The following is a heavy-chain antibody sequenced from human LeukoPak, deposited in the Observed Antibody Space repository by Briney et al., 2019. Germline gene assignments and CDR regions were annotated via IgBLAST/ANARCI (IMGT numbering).Heavy chain of an antibody. V-gene: IGHV3-23*01. CDR1: GITLSNYG. J-gene: IGHJ4*02. CDR2: ISDSGGRT. Sequence: GGSLRLSCAVSGITLSNYGMNWLRQAPGKGLEWVAGISDSGGRTNYADSVKGRFTISRDNPKNTLYLQMNSLRTEDTAVYFCAKRGVVIRVILVGFHKEAYYFDSWGQGALVTVSS. CDR3: AKRGVVIRVILVGFHKEAYYFDS. D-gene: IGHD3-22*01.